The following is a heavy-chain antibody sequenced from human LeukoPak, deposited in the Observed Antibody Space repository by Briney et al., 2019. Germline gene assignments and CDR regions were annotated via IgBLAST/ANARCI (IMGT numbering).Heavy chain of an antibody. CDR3: ARGNILTGYCFDF. V-gene: IGHV4-39*07. Sequence: SETLSLTCTVSGGSISSRSYYWGWIRQPPGKGLEWIGSIYYNGSTYYNPSLKSRATISTDTSKNQFSLRLSSVTAADTAVYYCARGNILTGYCFDFWGQGALVTVSS. CDR1: GGSISSRSYY. CDR2: IYYNGST. J-gene: IGHJ4*02. D-gene: IGHD3-9*01.